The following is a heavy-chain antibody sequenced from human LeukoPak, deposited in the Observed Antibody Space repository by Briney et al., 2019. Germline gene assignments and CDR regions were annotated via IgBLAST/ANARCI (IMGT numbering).Heavy chain of an antibody. CDR2: ISGSGGST. J-gene: IGHJ2*01. CDR3: AKEATSDCSGGSCYYWYFDP. D-gene: IGHD2-15*01. CDR1: GFTFSSYA. Sequence: PGGSLRLSCAASGFTFSSYAMSWVRQAPGKGLEWVSAISGSGGSTYYADSVKGRFTISRDNSKNTLYLQMNSLRAEDTAVYYCAKEATSDCSGGSCYYWYFDPWGRGTLVTVSS. V-gene: IGHV3-23*01.